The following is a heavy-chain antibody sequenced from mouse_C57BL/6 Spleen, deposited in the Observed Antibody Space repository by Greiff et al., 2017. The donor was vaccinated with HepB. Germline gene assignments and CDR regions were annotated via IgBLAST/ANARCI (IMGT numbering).Heavy chain of an antibody. CDR2: ISGGGGNT. J-gene: IGHJ4*01. CDR3: ARRPPNYYAMDY. CDR1: GFTFSSYT. Sequence: EVQVVESGGGLVKPGGSLKLSCAASGFTFSSYTMSWVRQTPEKRLEWVATISGGGGNTYYPDSVKGRFTISRDTAKNTLYLQMSSLRSEDTALYYCARRPPNYYAMDYWGQGTSVTVSS. V-gene: IGHV5-9*01.